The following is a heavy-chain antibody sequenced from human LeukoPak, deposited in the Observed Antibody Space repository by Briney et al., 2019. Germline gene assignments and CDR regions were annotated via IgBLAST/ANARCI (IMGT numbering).Heavy chain of an antibody. CDR2: IWYDGSNK. CDR3: ARGYYDSSGYSFDY. CDR1: GFTFSSYG. Sequence: GGSPRLSCAASGFTFSSYGMHWVRQAPGKGLEWVAVIWYDGSNKYYADSVKGRFTISRDNSKNTLYLQMNSLRAEDTAVYYCARGYYDSSGYSFDYWGQGTLVTVSS. J-gene: IGHJ4*02. D-gene: IGHD3-22*01. V-gene: IGHV3-33*01.